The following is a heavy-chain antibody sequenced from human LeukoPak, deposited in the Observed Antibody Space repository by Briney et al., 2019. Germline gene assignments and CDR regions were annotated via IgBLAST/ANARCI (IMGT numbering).Heavy chain of an antibody. Sequence: SDALSLTCTVSGGSISSSTDHWGWTRQPPGKGREWIGSIYYTGITYYNPSLKSRLTISVDTSRNYFSLKLTSVTAADTAVYYCARLRNGSPGDYWGQGTLVTVSS. J-gene: IGHJ4*02. CDR1: GGSISSSTDH. CDR2: IYYTGIT. CDR3: ARLRNGSPGDY. V-gene: IGHV4-39*02. D-gene: IGHD1-26*01.